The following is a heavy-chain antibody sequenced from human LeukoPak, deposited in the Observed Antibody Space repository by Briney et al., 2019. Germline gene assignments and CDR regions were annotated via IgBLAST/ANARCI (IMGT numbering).Heavy chain of an antibody. CDR1: GGSISSSNW. D-gene: IGHD6-19*01. CDR3: STIAVAGNGDY. J-gene: IGHJ4*02. CDR2: IYYSGST. Sequence: SGTLSLTCAVSGGSISSSNWWSWVRQPPGKGLEWIGEIYYSGSTYYNPSLKSRVTISVDTSKNQFSLKLSSVTAADTAVYYCSTIAVAGNGDYWGQGTLVTVSS. V-gene: IGHV4-4*02.